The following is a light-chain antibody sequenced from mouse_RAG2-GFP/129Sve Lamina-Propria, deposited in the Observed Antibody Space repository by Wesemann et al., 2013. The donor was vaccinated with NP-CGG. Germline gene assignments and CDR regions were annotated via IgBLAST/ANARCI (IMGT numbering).Light chain of an antibody. CDR2: SAS. J-gene: IGKJ5*01. Sequence: DIVMTQSTKFMSTTVGDRVSITCKASQNVGTAVAWYQQKPGQSPKLLIYSASNRYTGVPDRFTGSGSGTDFTLTISNMQSEDLADYFCQQYSSYLTFGAGTKLELK. V-gene: IGKV6-13*01. CDR1: QNVGTA. CDR3: QQYSSYLT.